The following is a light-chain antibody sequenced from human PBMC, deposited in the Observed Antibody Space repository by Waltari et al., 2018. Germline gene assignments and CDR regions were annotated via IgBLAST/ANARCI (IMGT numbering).Light chain of an antibody. CDR3: QQYNTYSRT. Sequence: DIQMTQSPSTLPASVGDRVTITCRASPGVSSWLAWYQQKPGKAPKLRIYDASSLESGVPLRFSGSGSGTEFTLTISSLQPDDFATYYCQQYNTYSRTFGGGTK. J-gene: IGKJ4*01. CDR1: PGVSSW. CDR2: DAS. V-gene: IGKV1-5*01.